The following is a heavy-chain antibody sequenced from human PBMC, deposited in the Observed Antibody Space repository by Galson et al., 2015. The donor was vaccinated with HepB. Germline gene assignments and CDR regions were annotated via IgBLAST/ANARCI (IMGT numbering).Heavy chain of an antibody. Sequence: CAISGDSVSSNNAAWNWVRQSPSRGLEWLGRTYYRSKWYNDYAVSVKSRITINPDTSKNQFSLQLNSVTPEDTAVYYCARLSGSGSDYGLDVWGQGTTVTVSS. CDR3: ARLSGSGSDYGLDV. CDR2: TYYRSKWYN. CDR1: GDSVSSNNAA. J-gene: IGHJ6*02. D-gene: IGHD6-19*01. V-gene: IGHV6-1*01.